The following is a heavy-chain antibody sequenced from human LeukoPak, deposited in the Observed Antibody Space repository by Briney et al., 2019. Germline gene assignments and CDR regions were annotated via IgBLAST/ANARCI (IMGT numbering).Heavy chain of an antibody. CDR2: INQDGSEK. Sequence: GGSLSLSCTASGFTFSGYWMNWVRQAPGKGLEWLANINQDGSEKYYMDSVKGRFTISRDNAKNSLYLQMNSLRAGDTAVYYCARDALGYGDYWGQGTLVTVSS. J-gene: IGHJ4*02. D-gene: IGHD5-18*01. CDR3: ARDALGYGDY. V-gene: IGHV3-7*01. CDR1: GFTFSGYW.